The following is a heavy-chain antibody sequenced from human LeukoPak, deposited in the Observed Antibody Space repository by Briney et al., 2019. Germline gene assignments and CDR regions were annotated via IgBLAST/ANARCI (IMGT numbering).Heavy chain of an antibody. V-gene: IGHV3-49*03. CDR1: GFTFGDYA. CDR2: IRSKVYGGTT. D-gene: IGHD2-15*01. Sequence: GRSLRLSCTASGFTFGDYAMSWFRQAPGEGLEWVGFIRSKVYGGTTEYAAFVKGRFTISRDDSKSIAYLQMNSLKTEDTAVYYCTRSLKVPGRYCSGGSCYSGRDYWGQGTLVTVSS. J-gene: IGHJ4*02. CDR3: TRSLKVPGRYCSGGSCYSGRDY.